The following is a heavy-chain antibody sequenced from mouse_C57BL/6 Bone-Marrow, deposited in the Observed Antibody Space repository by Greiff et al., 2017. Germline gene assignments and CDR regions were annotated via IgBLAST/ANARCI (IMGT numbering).Heavy chain of an antibody. CDR3: ARDDYGPAWFAY. D-gene: IGHD1-1*01. CDR2: IHPNSGST. J-gene: IGHJ3*01. CDR1: GYTFTSYW. Sequence: QVQLKQPGAELVKPGASVKLSCKASGYTFTSYWMHWVKQRPGQGLEWIGMIHPNSGSTNYNEKFKSKATLTVDKSSSTAYMQLSSLTSEDSAVYYCARDDYGPAWFAYWGQGTLVTVSA. V-gene: IGHV1-64*01.